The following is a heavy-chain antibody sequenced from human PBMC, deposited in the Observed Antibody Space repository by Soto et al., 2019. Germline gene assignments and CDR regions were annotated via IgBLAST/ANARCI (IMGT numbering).Heavy chain of an antibody. CDR3: AAPKDGYCSGGSCYSAFDI. D-gene: IGHD2-15*01. CDR2: IIPILGIA. CDR1: GGTFSSYT. J-gene: IGHJ3*02. Sequence: SVKVSCKASGGTFSSYTISWVRQAPGQGLEWMGRIIPILGIANYAQKFQGRVTITADKSTSTAYMELSSLRSEDTAVYYCAAPKDGYCSGGSCYSAFDIWGQGTMVTVSS. V-gene: IGHV1-69*02.